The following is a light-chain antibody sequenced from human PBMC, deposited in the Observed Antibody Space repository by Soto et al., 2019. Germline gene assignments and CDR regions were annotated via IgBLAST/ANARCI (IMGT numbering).Light chain of an antibody. Sequence: IQLTQSPSSLSASIGDRVTITCRARQDISYFLAWYQQKPGKAPNLLIYAASTLQSGVSSRFSGSGSGTDFTLTISSLQPEDFATYFCQQLNSYPLTFGQGTRLDIK. J-gene: IGKJ5*01. V-gene: IGKV1-9*01. CDR1: QDISYF. CDR2: AAS. CDR3: QQLNSYPLT.